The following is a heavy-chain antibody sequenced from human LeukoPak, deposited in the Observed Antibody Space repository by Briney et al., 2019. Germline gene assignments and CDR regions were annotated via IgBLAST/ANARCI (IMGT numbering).Heavy chain of an antibody. CDR1: GGTFSSYA. Sequence: GASVKVSCKASGGTFSSYAISWVRQAPGQGLEWMGGIIPIFGTANYAQKFQGRVTITADESTSTAYMELSSLRSEDTAVYYCARGVYSYGFYYFDYWGQGTLVTVSS. V-gene: IGHV1-69*13. D-gene: IGHD5-18*01. J-gene: IGHJ4*02. CDR3: ARGVYSYGFYYFDY. CDR2: IIPIFGTA.